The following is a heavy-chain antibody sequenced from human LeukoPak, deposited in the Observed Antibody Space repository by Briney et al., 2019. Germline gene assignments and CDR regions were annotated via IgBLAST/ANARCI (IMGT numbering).Heavy chain of an antibody. CDR1: GYSFSRKG. Sequence: ASVKVSCKTSGYSFSRKGISWVRQAPGQGPEWMGWISGYSGNTNYAQNLQGRVTITTDTSTSTAYMELRSLRSDDTAVYYCARDYSWELLPYYFDYWGQGTLVTASS. V-gene: IGHV1-18*01. CDR3: ARDYSWELLPYYFDY. D-gene: IGHD1-26*01. J-gene: IGHJ4*02. CDR2: ISGYSGNT.